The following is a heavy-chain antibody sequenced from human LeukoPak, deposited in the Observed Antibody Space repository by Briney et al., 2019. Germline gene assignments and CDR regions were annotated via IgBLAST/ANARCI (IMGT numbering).Heavy chain of an antibody. J-gene: IGHJ4*02. CDR2: ISGSGGST. V-gene: IGHV3-23*01. CDR3: ANQYVGDYCFDY. CDR1: GFTFSSYA. Sequence: GGSLRLSCAASGFTFSSYAMSWVRQAPGKGLEWVSAISGSGGSTYYADSVKGRFTISRDNSKNTLYLQMNSLRAEDTAVYYCANQYVGDYCFDYWGQGTLVTVSS. D-gene: IGHD4-17*01.